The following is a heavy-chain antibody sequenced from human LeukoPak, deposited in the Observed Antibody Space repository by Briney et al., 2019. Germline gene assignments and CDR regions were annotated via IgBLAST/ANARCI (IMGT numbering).Heavy chain of an antibody. CDR1: GFTFGSYW. V-gene: IGHV3-7*01. J-gene: IGHJ3*02. CDR3: ARDPQGGNDAFDI. D-gene: IGHD4-23*01. CDR2: IKQDGSEK. Sequence: PGGSLRLSCAASGFTFGSYWMSWVRQVPGKGLEWVANIKQDGSEKYSVDSVKGRFTISRDNAKNSLYLQMNSLRAEDTAVYYCARDPQGGNDAFDIWGQGTMVTVSS.